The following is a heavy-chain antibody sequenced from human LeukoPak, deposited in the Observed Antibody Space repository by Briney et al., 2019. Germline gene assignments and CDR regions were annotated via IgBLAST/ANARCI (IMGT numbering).Heavy chain of an antibody. CDR2: IIPILGIA. Sequence: SVKVSCKASGGTFSSYAISWVRQAPGQGLEWMGRIIPILGIANYAQKFQGRVTITADKSTSTAYMELSSLRSEDTAVYYCARDVGGSSGPDDYWGQGTLVTVSS. V-gene: IGHV1-69*04. D-gene: IGHD6-19*01. CDR3: ARDVGGSSGPDDY. J-gene: IGHJ4*02. CDR1: GGTFSSYA.